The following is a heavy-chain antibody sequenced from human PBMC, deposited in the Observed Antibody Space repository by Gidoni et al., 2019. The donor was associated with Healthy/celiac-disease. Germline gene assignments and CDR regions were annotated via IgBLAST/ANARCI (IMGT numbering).Heavy chain of an antibody. CDR3: ARGDRGDYLLVDY. V-gene: IGHV3-33*01. Sequence: QVQLVESGGGVVQPGRSLRLSCAASGFTFSSYGMHWVRQAPGKGLEWGAVIWYDGSNKYYADSVKGRFTISRDNSKNTLYLQMHSLGAEDTAVYYCARGDRGDYLLVDYWGQGTLVTVSS. J-gene: IGHJ4*02. D-gene: IGHD4-17*01. CDR2: IWYDGSNK. CDR1: GFTFSSYG.